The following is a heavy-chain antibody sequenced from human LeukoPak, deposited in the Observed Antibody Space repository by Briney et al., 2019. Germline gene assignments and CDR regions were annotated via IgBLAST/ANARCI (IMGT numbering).Heavy chain of an antibody. CDR2: IYYSGST. CDR3: ARLPGIAVAGPYFDY. D-gene: IGHD6-19*01. Sequence: KPSETLSLTCTVSGGSISSSSYYWGWSRQPPGKGLEWIGSIYYSGSTYYNPSLKSRVTISVDTSKNQFSLKLSSVTAADTAVYYCARLPGIAVAGPYFDYWGQGTLVTVSS. J-gene: IGHJ4*02. CDR1: GGSISSSSYY. V-gene: IGHV4-39*01.